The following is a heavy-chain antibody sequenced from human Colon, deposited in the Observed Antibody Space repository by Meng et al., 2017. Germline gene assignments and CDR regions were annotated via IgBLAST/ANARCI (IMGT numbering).Heavy chain of an antibody. CDR3: AGSGTYYFDSSGYY. D-gene: IGHD3-22*01. V-gene: IGHV3-7*01. J-gene: IGHJ4*02. CDR2: IKPDESEK. CDR1: GFTFSSYW. Sequence: GGFLRLSCAAPGFTFSSYWLGWVRQVPGKGLEWVANIKPDESEKYYVDSVKGRFTISRNNAKNSVFLQMNSLRAEDTAVYYCAGSGTYYFDSSGYYWGQGVLVTVSS.